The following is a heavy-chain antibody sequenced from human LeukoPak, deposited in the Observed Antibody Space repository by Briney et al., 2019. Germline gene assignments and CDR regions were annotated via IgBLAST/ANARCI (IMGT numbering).Heavy chain of an antibody. V-gene: IGHV4-39*07. Sequence: PSETLSLTCTVSGGSISSSTYYWGWIRQPPGKGLEWIGSISYRGTTFYNPSLKSRVTISVDTSKNQFSLKLSSVTAADTAVYYCAGRVVAATRGAFDIWGQGTMVTVSS. J-gene: IGHJ3*02. CDR1: GGSISSSTYY. CDR2: ISYRGTT. CDR3: AGRVVAATRGAFDI. D-gene: IGHD2-15*01.